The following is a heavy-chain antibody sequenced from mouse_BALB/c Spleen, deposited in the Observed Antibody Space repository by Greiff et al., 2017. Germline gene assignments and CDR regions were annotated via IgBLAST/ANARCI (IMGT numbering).Heavy chain of an antibody. J-gene: IGHJ4*01. V-gene: IGHV5-12-2*01. CDR1: GFTFSSYT. D-gene: IGHD1-1*01. CDR2: ISNGGGST. Sequence: EVKLVESGGGLVQPGGSLKLSCAASGFTFSSYTMSWVRQTPEKRLEWVAYISNGGGSTYYPDTVKGRFTISRDNAKNTLYLQMSSLKSEDTAMYYCARHRDYGSSYEGNAMDYWGQGTSVTVSS. CDR3: ARHRDYGSSYEGNAMDY.